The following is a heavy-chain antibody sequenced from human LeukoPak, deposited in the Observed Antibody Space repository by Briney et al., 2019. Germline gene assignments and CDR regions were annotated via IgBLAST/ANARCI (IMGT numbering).Heavy chain of an antibody. CDR2: TYYRSKWYN. CDR1: GDSVSSNSAA. Sequence: SQTLSLTCAISGDSVSSNSAAWNWIRQSPSRGLEWLGRTYYRSKWYNDYAVSVKSRITINPDTSKNQFSLQLNSVTPEDTAVYYCARLVLPLIVVVPAAMFNDAFDIWGQGTMVTVSS. D-gene: IGHD2-2*01. CDR3: ARLVLPLIVVVPAAMFNDAFDI. V-gene: IGHV6-1*01. J-gene: IGHJ3*02.